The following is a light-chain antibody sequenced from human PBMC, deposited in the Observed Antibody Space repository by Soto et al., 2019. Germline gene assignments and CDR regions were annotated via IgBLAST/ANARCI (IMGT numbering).Light chain of an antibody. CDR1: QNINTW. J-gene: IGKJ1*01. V-gene: IGKV1-5*03. Sequence: SQMTPSRSTLSASVGHRLTNNCRASQNINTWLAWYQQKPGKAPKILMYKASTLESGVPSRFSGSGSGTEFTLTISSLKPDDSATYYCQQYNRRWTFGQGTKVDIK. CDR2: KAS. CDR3: QQYNRRWT.